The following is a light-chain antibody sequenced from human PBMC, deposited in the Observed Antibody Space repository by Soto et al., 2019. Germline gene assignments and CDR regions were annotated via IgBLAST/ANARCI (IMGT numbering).Light chain of an antibody. V-gene: IGKV3-15*01. J-gene: IGKJ1*01. CDR3: QQYNNWTPWT. CDR1: QSVSRN. CDR2: GAS. Sequence: EIVMTQSPVTLSVSPGERTTLSCRASQSVSRNLAWYQQKIGQPPRLLIYGASTRATGIPARFSGSGSGTEFTLTISSLQSEDFAVYYCQQYNNWTPWTFGQGTKVEVK.